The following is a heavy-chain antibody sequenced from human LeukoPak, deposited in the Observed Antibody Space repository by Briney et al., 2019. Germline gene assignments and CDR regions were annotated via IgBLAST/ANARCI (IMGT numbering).Heavy chain of an antibody. CDR3: ARGGSSGYYYLFDY. CDR2: IYDGGRT. J-gene: IGHJ4*02. Sequence: SETLSLTCTVSGASISSSSYYWGWIRQPRGKGLEWIGSIYDGGRTHYSPSLKSRVTISLDMSKNQFSLKLSSVTASDTAIYYWARGGSSGYYYLFDYWGQGTLVTVSS. V-gene: IGHV4-39*01. D-gene: IGHD3-22*01. CDR1: GASISSSSYY.